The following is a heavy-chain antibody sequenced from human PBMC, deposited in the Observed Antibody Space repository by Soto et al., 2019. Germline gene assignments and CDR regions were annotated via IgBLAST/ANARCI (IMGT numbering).Heavy chain of an antibody. CDR1: GFIVSSYH. J-gene: IGHJ6*02. CDR3: AKVPAIVLVPAAMNYYYGMDV. CDR2: IYSAGSA. D-gene: IGHD2-2*01. V-gene: IGHV3-66*01. Sequence: GGSLRLSCAASGFIVSSYHMSWVRQAPGKGLEWISVIYSAGSADFADSVKGRFAISRDNSKSTLYLQMSSLRAEDTAVYYCAKVPAIVLVPAAMNYYYGMDVWGQGTTVTVSS.